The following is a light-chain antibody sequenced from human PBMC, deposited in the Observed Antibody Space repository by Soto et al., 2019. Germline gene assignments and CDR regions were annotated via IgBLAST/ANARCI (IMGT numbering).Light chain of an antibody. CDR3: SSYAGSNQPVV. J-gene: IGLJ2*01. V-gene: IGLV2-8*01. CDR2: EVS. Sequence: QSALTQPPSASGSPGQSVTISCTGTSSDVGGYNYVSWYQQHPGKAPKLLIYEVSKRPSGVPDRFSGSKSGNTASLTVSGLQAEDEADYYRSSYAGSNQPVVFGGGTKLTVL. CDR1: SSDVGGYNY.